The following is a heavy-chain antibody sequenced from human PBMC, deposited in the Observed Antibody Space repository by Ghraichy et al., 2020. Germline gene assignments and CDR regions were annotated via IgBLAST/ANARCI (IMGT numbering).Heavy chain of an antibody. CDR1: GFTFNTYY. D-gene: IGHD5-18*01. V-gene: IGHV3-7*04. Sequence: GGSLRLSCAASGFTFNTYYMTWVRQAPGKGLEWVANIKQDGGEKYYVDSVKGRFTISRDNAKDSVYLQMNSLRAEDTAVYYCGRGGYIYGSNPVDYWGQGPQV. J-gene: IGHJ4*02. CDR3: GRGGYIYGSNPVDY. CDR2: IKQDGGEK.